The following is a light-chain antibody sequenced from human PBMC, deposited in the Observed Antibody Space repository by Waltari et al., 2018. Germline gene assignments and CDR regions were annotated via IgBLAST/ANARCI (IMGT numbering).Light chain of an antibody. CDR2: HAS. CDR1: QGVGKY. J-gene: IGKJ1*01. V-gene: IGKV3-20*01. Sequence: EIVLTQSPGTLSLSPGERATLSCRASQGVGKYLAWYQQRPGQAPRPPLYHASIRATGIPDRFSGGGFGTDFSLTISRLEPEDFAVYYCQKYDFLPATFGQGTTVEIK. CDR3: QKYDFLPAT.